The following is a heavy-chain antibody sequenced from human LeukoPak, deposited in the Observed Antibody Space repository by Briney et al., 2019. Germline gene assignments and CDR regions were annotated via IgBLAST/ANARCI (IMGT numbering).Heavy chain of an antibody. CDR2: IYYSGST. J-gene: IGHJ3*02. CDR1: GGSISSGGYY. V-gene: IGHV4-31*03. Sequence: SETLSLTCTVSGGSISSGGYYWSWIRQHPGKGLEWIGYIYYSGSTYYNPSLKSRVTISVDTSKNQFSLKLSSVTAADTAVYYCAKDGVGAGEAFDIWGQGTMVTVSS. D-gene: IGHD1-14*01. CDR3: AKDGVGAGEAFDI.